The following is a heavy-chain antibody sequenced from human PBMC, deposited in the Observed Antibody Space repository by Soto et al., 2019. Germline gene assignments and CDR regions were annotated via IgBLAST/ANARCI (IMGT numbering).Heavy chain of an antibody. CDR1: GFTFSSYS. CDR2: ISSSSSTI. Sequence: HPGGSLRLSCAASGFTFSSYSMNWVRQAPGKGLEWVSYISSSSSTIYYADSVKGRFTISRDNAKNSLYLQMNSLRAEDTAVYYCARDSGYSYGPLDYLFQGTLVIVSS. J-gene: IGHJ4*02. CDR3: ARDSGYSYGPLDY. D-gene: IGHD5-18*01. V-gene: IGHV3-48*01.